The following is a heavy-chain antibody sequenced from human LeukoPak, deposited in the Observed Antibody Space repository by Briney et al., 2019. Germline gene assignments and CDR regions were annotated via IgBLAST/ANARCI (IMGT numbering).Heavy chain of an antibody. V-gene: IGHV1-18*01. Sequence: ASVKVSCKASGYTFTNHGISWVRQAPGQGLEWVGWISDHSRDGHYAQKFQGRVTMTSDTSAITAYMELRSLRSDDTAVYYCARKNSGSKDDAFDIWGQGTMVTVSA. CDR2: ISDHSRDG. J-gene: IGHJ3*02. CDR1: GYTFTNHG. CDR3: ARKNSGSKDDAFDI. D-gene: IGHD3-10*01.